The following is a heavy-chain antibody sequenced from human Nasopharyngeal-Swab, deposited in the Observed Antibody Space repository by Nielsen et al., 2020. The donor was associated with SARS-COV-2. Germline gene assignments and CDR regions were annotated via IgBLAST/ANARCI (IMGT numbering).Heavy chain of an antibody. V-gene: IGHV3-74*01. CDR2: VNTDGSAT. J-gene: IGHJ3*01. CDR3: ARGMAPTGARRAFDV. Sequence: WIRQRPGKGLEWVSRVNTDGSATSYAYSVKGRFTISRDNAKNTLYLQMNGLRGEDTAVYFCARGMAPTGARRAFDVWGQGTMVTVSS. D-gene: IGHD5-24*01.